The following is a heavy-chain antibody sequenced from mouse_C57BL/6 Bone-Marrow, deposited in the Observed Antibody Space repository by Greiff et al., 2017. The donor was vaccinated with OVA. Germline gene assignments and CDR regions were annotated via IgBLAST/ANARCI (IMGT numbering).Heavy chain of an antibody. J-gene: IGHJ4*01. V-gene: IGHV1-5*01. CDR1: GYTFTSYW. CDR2: IYPGNSDT. CDR3: TRPPCYGSSYCSMDY. D-gene: IGHD1-1*01. Sequence: VQLQQSGTVLARPGASVKMSCKTSGYTFTSYWMHWVKQRPGQGLEWIGAIYPGNSDTSYNQKFKGKAKLTAVTSASTAYIELLSLTNEDSAVYYCTRPPCYGSSYCSMDYWGQGTSVTVSS.